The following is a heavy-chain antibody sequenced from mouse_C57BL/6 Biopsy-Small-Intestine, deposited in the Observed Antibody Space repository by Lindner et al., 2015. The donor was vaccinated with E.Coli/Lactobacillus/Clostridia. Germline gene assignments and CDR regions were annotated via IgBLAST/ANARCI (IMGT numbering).Heavy chain of an antibody. CDR3: ARGNSGFDY. Sequence: EVQLQESGPELVKPGASVKMSCKASGYTFANHVMHWVKQKPGQGLEWIGYIYPYNDGTKYNEKFKGKATLTSDKSSSTAYMELSSLASEDSAVYYCARGNSGFDYWGQGTTLTVSS. J-gene: IGHJ2*01. D-gene: IGHD2-1*01. CDR2: IYPYNDGT. CDR1: GYTFANHV. V-gene: IGHV1-14*01.